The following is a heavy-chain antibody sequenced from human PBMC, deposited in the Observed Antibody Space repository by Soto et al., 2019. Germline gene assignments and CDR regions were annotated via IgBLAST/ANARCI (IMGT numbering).Heavy chain of an antibody. D-gene: IGHD3-22*01. Sequence: SETLSLTCTVSGGSISDGYYWSWIRQHPGKGLEWIGSISYSGSTSYNPSLKSRLTISVDRSKSQFSLNLSCVTAADTAVYYCARRDRSGYSYWLDTWGQGTLVTVSS. V-gene: IGHV4-31*02. CDR2: ISYSGST. J-gene: IGHJ5*02. CDR1: GGSISDGYY. CDR3: ARRDRSGYSYWLDT.